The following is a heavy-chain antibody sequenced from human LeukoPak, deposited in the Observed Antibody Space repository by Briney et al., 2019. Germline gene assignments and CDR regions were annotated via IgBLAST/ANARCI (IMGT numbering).Heavy chain of an antibody. J-gene: IGHJ6*01. V-gene: IGHV3-23*01. CDR2: IIGSVGST. CDR3: EKASPADG. Sequence: GRSLRLSYAASGFTFSTSAMTWVRQAPGKGLEWLSAIIGSVGSTYYADSVKGRFTMSRDNSKNTLYLKMNSMRAEDTAVYDCEKASPADGGGQGTTVIVS. CDR1: GFTFSTSA. D-gene: IGHD2-2*01.